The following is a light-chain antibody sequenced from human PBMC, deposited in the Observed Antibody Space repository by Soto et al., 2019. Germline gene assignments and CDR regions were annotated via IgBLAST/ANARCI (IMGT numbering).Light chain of an antibody. CDR1: QRVGSSY. CDR2: GAS. V-gene: IGKV3-20*01. CDR3: HQYGSSPT. Sequence: EIVLTRSPDTLSLSPGERSPLSCRASQRVGSSYLAWYQRNPGHAPRLLIYGASSRATGIPDSLSGSASGTDFTLTISRMEPEDFAVYFCHQYGSSPTFGQGTKVDIK. J-gene: IGKJ1*01.